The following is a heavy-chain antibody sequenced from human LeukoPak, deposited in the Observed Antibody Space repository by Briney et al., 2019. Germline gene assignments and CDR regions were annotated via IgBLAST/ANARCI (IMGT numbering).Heavy chain of an antibody. V-gene: IGHV4-39*07. CDR2: IYYSEIT. CDR3: ARTVLAVAGTELGWFDP. D-gene: IGHD6-19*01. CDR1: SGSISTSNYY. Sequence: PSETLSLTCTVSSGSISTSNYYWGWVRQPPGTALEWIGNIYYSEITYSNPSLKSRLTISVDTSKNQFSLSLSSVTAADTAVYYCARTVLAVAGTELGWFDPWGPGTLVTVSS. J-gene: IGHJ5*02.